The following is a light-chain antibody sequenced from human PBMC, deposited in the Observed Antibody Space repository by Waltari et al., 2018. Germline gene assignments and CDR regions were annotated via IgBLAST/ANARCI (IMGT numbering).Light chain of an antibody. J-gene: IGLJ2*01. CDR1: SSKIGAGYD. CDR2: ANS. CDR3: QSYDSSLSGSV. Sequence: QSVLTQPPSVSGAPGQRVTISCTGRSSKIGAGYDVHWYPQLPGTAPKLLIYANSNRPSGVPDRFSGSKSGTSASLAITGLQAEDEADYYCQSYDSSLSGSVFGGGTKLTVL. V-gene: IGLV1-40*01.